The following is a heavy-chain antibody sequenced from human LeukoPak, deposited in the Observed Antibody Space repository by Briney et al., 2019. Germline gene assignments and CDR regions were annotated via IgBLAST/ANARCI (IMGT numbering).Heavy chain of an antibody. V-gene: IGHV3-7*01. CDR1: GFTFSSDW. CDR2: IKQDGSEK. J-gene: IGHJ5*02. D-gene: IGHD3-10*01. Sequence: GGSLRLSCAASGFTFSSDWMSWVRQAPGKGLEWVANIKQDGSEKYYVDSVKGRFTISRDNAKNSLYLQMNSLRAEDTAVYYCARGLGLFDPWGQGTLVTVSS. CDR3: ARGLGLFDP.